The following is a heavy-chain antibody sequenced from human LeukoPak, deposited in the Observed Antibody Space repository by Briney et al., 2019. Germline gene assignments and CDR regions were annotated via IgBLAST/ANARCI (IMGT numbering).Heavy chain of an antibody. CDR1: GGSISNYY. V-gene: IGHV4-59*01. CDR3: ARANRANTPMAPLDY. J-gene: IGHJ4*02. D-gene: IGHD5-18*01. CDR2: VYYSGTA. Sequence: SETLSLTCNVSGGSISNYYWSWIRQPPGKGLEWIGYVYYSGTANYNPSLKSRVTISVDTSKNQFSLKLTSVTAADTAIYYCARANRANTPMAPLDYWGQGTLVTVSS.